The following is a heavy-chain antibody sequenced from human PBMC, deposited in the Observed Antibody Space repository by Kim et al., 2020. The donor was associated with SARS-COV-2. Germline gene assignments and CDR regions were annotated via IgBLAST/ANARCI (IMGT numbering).Heavy chain of an antibody. V-gene: IGHV3-30*04. Sequence: GGSLRLSCAASGFTFSSYAMHWVRQAPGKGLEWVAVISYDGSNKYYADSVKGRFTISRDNSKNTLYLQMNSLRAEDTAVYYCARDLSDGIAARHYYYYY. CDR2: ISYDGSNK. CDR3: ARDLSDGIAARHYYYYY. CDR1: GFTFSSYA. D-gene: IGHD6-6*01. J-gene: IGHJ6*01.